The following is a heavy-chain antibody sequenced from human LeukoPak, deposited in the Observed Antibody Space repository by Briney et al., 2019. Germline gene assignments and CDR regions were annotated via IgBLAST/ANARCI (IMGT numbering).Heavy chain of an antibody. Sequence: GGSLRLSCAASGFTFSSYSMNWVRQAPGKGLEWVSNISSSSSTIYYADSVKGRFTISRDNAKNSLYLQMNSLRAEDTAVYYCAKRTGTSGPLDYWGQGTLVTVSS. D-gene: IGHD1-7*01. CDR1: GFTFSSYS. CDR2: ISSSSSTI. V-gene: IGHV3-48*01. J-gene: IGHJ4*02. CDR3: AKRTGTSGPLDY.